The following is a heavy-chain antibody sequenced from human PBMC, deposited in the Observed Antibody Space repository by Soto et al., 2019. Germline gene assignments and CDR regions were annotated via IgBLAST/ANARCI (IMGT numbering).Heavy chain of an antibody. CDR1: GFTFSSYA. J-gene: IGHJ5*02. CDR3: ARDRRNYDILTGCRFDP. D-gene: IGHD3-9*01. V-gene: IGHV3-30-3*01. CDR2: ISYDGSNK. Sequence: RGSLRLSCAASGFTFSSYAMHWVRQAPGKGLEWVAVISYDGSNKYYADSVKGRFTISRDNSKNTLYLQMNSLRAEDTAVYYCARDRRNYDILTGCRFDPWGQGTLVTVSS.